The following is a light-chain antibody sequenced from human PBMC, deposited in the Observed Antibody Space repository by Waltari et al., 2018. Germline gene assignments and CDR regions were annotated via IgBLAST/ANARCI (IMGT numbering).Light chain of an antibody. CDR3: FLSYSDTWV. V-gene: IGLV7-46*01. CDR1: TGAVTSGHY. CDR2: DTS. J-gene: IGLJ3*02. Sequence: QAVVTQEPSVTVSPGGTVTLTCGSSTGAVTSGHYPYGFQQKPGQAPRTLIYDTSNKPSWTPARFSGSLLGGKAALTLSGAQPEDEADYYCFLSYSDTWVFGGGTKLTVL.